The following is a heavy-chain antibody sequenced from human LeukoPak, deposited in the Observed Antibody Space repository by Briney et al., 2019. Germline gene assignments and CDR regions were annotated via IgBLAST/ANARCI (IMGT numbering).Heavy chain of an antibody. Sequence: SETLSLTCTVSGGSISSSSYYWGWIRQPPGKGLEWIGSIYYSGSTYYNPSLKSRVTISVDTSKNQFSLKLSSVTAADTAVYYCARMNLSIGSGSYLFDYWGQGTLVTVSS. CDR3: ARMNLSIGSGSYLFDY. CDR1: GGSISSSSYY. CDR2: IYYSGST. D-gene: IGHD1-26*01. V-gene: IGHV4-39*07. J-gene: IGHJ4*02.